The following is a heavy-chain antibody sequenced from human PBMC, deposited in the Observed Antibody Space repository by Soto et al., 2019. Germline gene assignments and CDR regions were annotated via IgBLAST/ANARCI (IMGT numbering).Heavy chain of an antibody. Sequence: GGSLRLSCAASGFTFSSYAMHWVRQAPGKGLEWVAVISYDGSNKYYADSVKGRFTISRDNSKNTLYLQMNSLRAEDTAVYYCAREGEMATTQGWGQGTLVTVSS. CDR1: GFTFSSYA. CDR3: AREGEMATTQG. J-gene: IGHJ4*02. V-gene: IGHV3-30-3*01. CDR2: ISYDGSNK. D-gene: IGHD5-12*01.